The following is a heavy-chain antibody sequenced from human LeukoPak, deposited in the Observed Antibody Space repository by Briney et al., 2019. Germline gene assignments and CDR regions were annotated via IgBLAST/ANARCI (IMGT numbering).Heavy chain of an antibody. CDR2: INPNSGGT. Sequence: GAPVKVSCKASGYTFTGYYMHWVRQAPGQGLEWMVWINPNSGGTNYAQKFQGRVTMTRDTSISTAYMELSRLRSADTAVYYCARVDSSGTHRWFDPWGQGTLVTVSS. CDR3: ARVDSSGTHRWFDP. J-gene: IGHJ5*02. CDR1: GYTFTGYY. V-gene: IGHV1-2*02. D-gene: IGHD6-19*01.